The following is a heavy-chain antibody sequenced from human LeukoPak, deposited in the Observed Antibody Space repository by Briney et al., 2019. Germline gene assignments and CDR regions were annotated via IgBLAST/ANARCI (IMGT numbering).Heavy chain of an antibody. V-gene: IGHV3-23*01. J-gene: IGHJ5*02. CDR2: ISGSGGST. D-gene: IGHD3-3*01. CDR1: GFTFSSYA. Sequence: GGSLRLSCAASGFTFSSYAMSWVRQAPGKGLEWVSAISGSGGSTYYADSVKGRFNISRDNSKNTLYLQMNSLRAEDTAVYYCAKRYYDFWSGYPRWFDPWGQGTLVTVSS. CDR3: AKRYYDFWSGYPRWFDP.